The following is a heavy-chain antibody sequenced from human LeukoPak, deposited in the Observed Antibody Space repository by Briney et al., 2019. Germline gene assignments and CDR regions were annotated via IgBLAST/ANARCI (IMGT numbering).Heavy chain of an antibody. V-gene: IGHV4-59*12. CDR3: ARGSDSSGYIDY. D-gene: IGHD3-22*01. Sequence: SETLSLTCTVSGGSISSFYWSWIRQPPGKGLEWIGYIYYTGSTNYNSSLKSRVTISVDTSKNQFSLKLSSVTAADTAVYYCARGSDSSGYIDYWGQGTLVTVSS. CDR1: GGSISSFY. J-gene: IGHJ4*02. CDR2: IYYTGST.